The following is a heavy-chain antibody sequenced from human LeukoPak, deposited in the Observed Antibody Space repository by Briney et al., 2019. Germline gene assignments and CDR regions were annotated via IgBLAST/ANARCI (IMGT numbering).Heavy chain of an antibody. V-gene: IGHV3-33*06. J-gene: IGHJ3*02. CDR1: GFTFSSYG. D-gene: IGHD3-22*01. CDR2: IWYDGSNK. Sequence: PGGSLRLSCAASGFTFSSYGMHWVRQAPGKGLEWVAVIWYDGSNKYYADSVKGRFTISRDNSKNTLYLQMNRLRAEDTSVYYCAKDRHYYDSSGYYSDAFDIWGQGTMVTVSS. CDR3: AKDRHYYDSSGYYSDAFDI.